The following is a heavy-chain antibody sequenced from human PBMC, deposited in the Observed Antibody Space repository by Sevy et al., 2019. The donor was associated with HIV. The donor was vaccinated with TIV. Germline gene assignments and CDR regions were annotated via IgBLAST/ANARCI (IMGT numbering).Heavy chain of an antibody. Sequence: ASVKVSCKASGYTFTSYYMHWVRQAPGQGLEWMGIINPSGGSTSYAQKFQGRVTMTRDTSTSTVYMELSSLRSEDTAVYYCARTIAVAGSSGEGSYYGMDVWGQGTTVTVSS. CDR2: INPSGGST. V-gene: IGHV1-46*01. CDR3: ARTIAVAGSSGEGSYYGMDV. CDR1: GYTFTSYY. D-gene: IGHD6-19*01. J-gene: IGHJ6*02.